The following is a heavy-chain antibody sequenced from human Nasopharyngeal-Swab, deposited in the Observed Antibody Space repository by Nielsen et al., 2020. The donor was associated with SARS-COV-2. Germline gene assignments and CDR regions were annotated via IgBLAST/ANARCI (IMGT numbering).Heavy chain of an antibody. CDR3: ARGRYYYDSSPEDYFNY. Sequence: GESLKISCAASGFTFSSYWMSWVRQAPGKGLEWLANIKQDGSEKYYVDSVKGRFTISRDNAKNSLYLQMNSLRAEDTAVYYCARGRYYYDSSPEDYFNYWGQGTLVTVSS. CDR2: IKQDGSEK. V-gene: IGHV3-7*04. CDR1: GFTFSSYW. D-gene: IGHD3-22*01. J-gene: IGHJ4*02.